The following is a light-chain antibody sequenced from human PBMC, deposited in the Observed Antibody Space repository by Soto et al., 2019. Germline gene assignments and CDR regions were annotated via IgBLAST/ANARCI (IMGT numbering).Light chain of an antibody. CDR1: SSDVGGYNY. J-gene: IGLJ1*01. CDR3: SSYTTSNTRQIV. CDR2: DVS. Sequence: QSALTQPASVSGSPGQSITISCTGTSSDVGGYNYVSWYQHHPGKAPKLMIYDVSNRPSGVSNRFSGSKSDNSASLTISGLQPEDEADYYCSSYTTSNTRQIVLGTGTKPPS. V-gene: IGLV2-14*03.